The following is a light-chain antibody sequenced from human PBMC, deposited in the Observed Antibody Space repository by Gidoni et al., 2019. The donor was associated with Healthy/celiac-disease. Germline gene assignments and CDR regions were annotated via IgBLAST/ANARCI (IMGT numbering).Light chain of an antibody. J-gene: IGLJ2*01. Sequence: PLTQPASVSGSPGQPIPISCTGTSSDVGGYNYVSWYQPHPGKAPKLMIYEVSNRPSGVSNRFSGSKSGNTASLTISGLQAEDEADYYCSSYTSSSTPVVFGGGTKLTVL. CDR2: EVS. CDR3: SSYTSSSTPVV. V-gene: IGLV2-14*01. CDR1: SSDVGGYNY.